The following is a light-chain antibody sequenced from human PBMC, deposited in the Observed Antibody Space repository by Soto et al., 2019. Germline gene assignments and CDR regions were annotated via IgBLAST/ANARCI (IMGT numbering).Light chain of an antibody. Sequence: DIQMTQSPSTLSASVGDRVTITCRASQSISNFLAWYQHKPGKAPKLLIYDASSLESGVPSRFSGSGSGTEFTLTISSLQPGDFATYYCQQYNTYSPWFTFGQGTKLEIK. CDR1: QSISNF. CDR2: DAS. V-gene: IGKV1-5*01. J-gene: IGKJ2*01. CDR3: QQYNTYSPWFT.